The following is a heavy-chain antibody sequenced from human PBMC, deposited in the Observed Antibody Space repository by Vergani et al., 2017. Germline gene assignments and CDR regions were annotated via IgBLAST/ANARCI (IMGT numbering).Heavy chain of an antibody. CDR3: ARGDRVGATTGGVDY. V-gene: IGHV4-61*02. CDR2: IYTIGAT. Sequence: QVQLQESGPGLVKPSQTLSLTCTVSGGSFSTGGQSWTWLRQSAGKGLEWIGRIYTIGATNYNPSLRSRAIISVDTSKNQFSLKLSSVTAADTAVYYCARGDRVGATTGGVDYWGQGTLVTVSS. CDR1: GGSFSTGGQS. J-gene: IGHJ4*02. D-gene: IGHD1-26*01.